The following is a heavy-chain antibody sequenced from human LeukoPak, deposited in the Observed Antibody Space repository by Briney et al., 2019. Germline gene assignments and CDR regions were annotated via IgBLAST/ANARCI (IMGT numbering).Heavy chain of an antibody. D-gene: IGHD6-19*01. CDR1: GFTFSSYG. CDR2: IWYDGSNK. V-gene: IGHV3-33*08. CDR3: ARDSPTFFLAEAGLDY. J-gene: IGHJ4*02. Sequence: GASLRLSCAASGFTFSSYGMHWVRQAPGKGLEWVAVIWYDGSNKYYADSVKGRFTISRDNSKNTLYLQMNSLRAEDTAVYYCARDSPTFFLAEAGLDYWGQGTLVTVSS.